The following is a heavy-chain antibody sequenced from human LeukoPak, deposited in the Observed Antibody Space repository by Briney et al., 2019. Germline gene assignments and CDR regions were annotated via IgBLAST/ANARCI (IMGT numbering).Heavy chain of an antibody. CDR1: GFTFSSYW. Sequence: GGSLRLSCEVSGFTFSSYWMNWVRQAPGKGLEWVANIKQDGSDKYYVDSVKGRFTISRDNAKNSLYLQMNSLRAEDTAVYYCARVQTGENGMDVWGQGTTVTVSS. V-gene: IGHV3-7*04. CDR3: ARVQTGENGMDV. D-gene: IGHD2-8*02. CDR2: IKQDGSDK. J-gene: IGHJ6*02.